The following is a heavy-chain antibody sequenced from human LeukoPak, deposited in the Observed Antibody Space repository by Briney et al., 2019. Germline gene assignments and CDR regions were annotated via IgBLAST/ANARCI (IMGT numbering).Heavy chain of an antibody. J-gene: IGHJ3*02. CDR3: ARDFGGMGYGDDDAFDI. D-gene: IGHD4-17*01. CDR2: INHSGST. V-gene: IGHV4-34*01. Sequence: PSETLSLTCAVYGGSFSGYYWSWIRQPPGKGLEWIGEINHSGSTNYNPSLKSRVTISVDTSKNQFSLKLSSVTAADTAVYYCARDFGGMGYGDDDAFDIWGQGTMVTVSS. CDR1: GGSFSGYY.